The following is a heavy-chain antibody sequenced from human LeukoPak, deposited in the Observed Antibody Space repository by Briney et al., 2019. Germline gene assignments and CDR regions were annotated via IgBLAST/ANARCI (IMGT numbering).Heavy chain of an antibody. CDR3: ARLSGYQPRGDRDH. CDR1: GFTFSSYA. D-gene: IGHD5-12*01. J-gene: IGHJ4*02. CDR2: ISYDGSNK. Sequence: GRSLRLSCAASGFTFSSYAMHWVRQAPGKGLEWVAVISYDGSNKYYADSVKGRFTISRDNSKNTLYLQMNSLRAEDTAVYYCARLSGYQPRGDRDHWGQGTLVTVSS. V-gene: IGHV3-30-3*01.